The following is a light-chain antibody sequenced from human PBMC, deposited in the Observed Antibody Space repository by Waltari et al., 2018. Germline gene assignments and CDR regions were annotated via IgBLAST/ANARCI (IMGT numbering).Light chain of an antibody. CDR1: SSNIGSHM. J-gene: IGLJ3*02. CDR2: TKK. CDR3: AAWDDSLTAWV. Sequence: QSVLTQPPSASGTPGQRVPISCSGSSSNIGSHMINWYQQPPGTAPKLLISTKKQRPAGVPDRFSGSKSGTSASLAISGLQSEDEADYHCAAWDDSLTAWVFGGGTKLTVL. V-gene: IGLV1-44*01.